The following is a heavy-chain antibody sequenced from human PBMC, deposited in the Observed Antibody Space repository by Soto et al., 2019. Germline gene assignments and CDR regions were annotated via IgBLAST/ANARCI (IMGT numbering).Heavy chain of an antibody. D-gene: IGHD6-19*01. Sequence: EVQLVESGGGLVQPGGSLRLSCADSGFSSSPFWMTWVRQAPGKGLEWVALIKQDGSEELYVDSVKGRFTISRDNAKNSVDLQMDSLRVEDTAGYYCTGGSGWLQTDWGQGTLVTVSS. J-gene: IGHJ4*02. CDR3: TGGSGWLQTD. CDR1: GFSSSPFW. CDR2: IKQDGSEE. V-gene: IGHV3-7*04.